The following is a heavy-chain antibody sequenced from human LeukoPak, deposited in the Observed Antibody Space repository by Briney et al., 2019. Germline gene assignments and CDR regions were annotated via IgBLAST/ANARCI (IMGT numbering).Heavy chain of an antibody. J-gene: IGHJ6*04. V-gene: IGHV4-59*01. Sequence: MPSETLSLTCTVSGGSISSYYWSWIRQPPGKGLEWIGYIYYSGSTNYNPSLKSRVTISVDTSKNQFSLKLSSVTAADTAVYYRARYRYGSGSYYKSYGMDVWGKGTTVTVSS. CDR1: GGSISSYY. CDR3: ARYRYGSGSYYKSYGMDV. CDR2: IYYSGST. D-gene: IGHD3-10*01.